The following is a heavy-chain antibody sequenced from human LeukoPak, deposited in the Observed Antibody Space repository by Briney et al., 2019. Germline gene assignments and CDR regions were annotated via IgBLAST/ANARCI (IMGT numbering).Heavy chain of an antibody. CDR3: AKGRIDY. CDR2: ISYDGSNK. Sequence: GGSLRLSFAASGFTFSSYGMHWVRQAPGKGLEWVAVISYDGSNKYYADSVKGRFTISRDNSKNTLYLQMNSLRAEDTAVYYCAKGRIDYWGQGTLVTVSS. CDR1: GFTFSSYG. J-gene: IGHJ4*02. V-gene: IGHV3-30*18.